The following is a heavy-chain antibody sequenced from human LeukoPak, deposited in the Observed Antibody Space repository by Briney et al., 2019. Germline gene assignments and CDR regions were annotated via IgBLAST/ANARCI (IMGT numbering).Heavy chain of an antibody. CDR1: GFTFSSYG. V-gene: IGHV3-30*18. Sequence: GGSLRLSCSASGFTFSSYGMHWVRQAPGKGLEWVAVISYDGSNKYYADSVKGRFTISRDNSKNTLYLQMNSLRAEDTAVYYCAKDRGRYFDYWGQGILVTVSS. J-gene: IGHJ4*02. CDR3: AKDRGRYFDY. CDR2: ISYDGSNK. D-gene: IGHD1-14*01.